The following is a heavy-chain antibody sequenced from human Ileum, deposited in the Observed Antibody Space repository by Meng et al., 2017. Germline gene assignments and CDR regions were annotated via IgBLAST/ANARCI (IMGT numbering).Heavy chain of an antibody. J-gene: IGHJ4*02. Sequence: QVQLVQSGAEWKKVGASVKVSCTASGYTFRNYTLHWVRQAPGQRPEWMGWINAGNGNIKISQKFQGRITITSDTSATAYMELSSLRSEDTAVYFCARENDNWNYFDYWGQGSLVTVSS. CDR2: INAGNGNI. CDR1: GYTFRNYT. CDR3: ARENDNWNYFDY. D-gene: IGHD1-1*01. V-gene: IGHV1-3*01.